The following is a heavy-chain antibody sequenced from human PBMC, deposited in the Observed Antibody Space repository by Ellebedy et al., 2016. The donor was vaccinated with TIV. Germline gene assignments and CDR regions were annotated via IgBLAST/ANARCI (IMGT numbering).Heavy chain of an antibody. J-gene: IGHJ4*02. Sequence: GESLKISCKCSGYRFTTYWLGWVRQMPGIGLQWMGIIYPGDSETITRYSPSFQGHVTISVDNSINTAYLQWSSLKASDTAMYYCATQGERPFDFWGQGTLVTVSS. D-gene: IGHD1-1*01. V-gene: IGHV5-51*01. CDR1: GYRFTTYW. CDR3: ATQGERPFDF. CDR2: IYPGDSETIT.